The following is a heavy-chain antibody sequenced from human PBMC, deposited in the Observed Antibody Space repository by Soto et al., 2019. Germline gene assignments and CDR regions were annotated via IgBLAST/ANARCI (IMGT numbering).Heavy chain of an antibody. D-gene: IGHD1-1*01. V-gene: IGHV4-31*03. Sequence: QVQLQESGPGLVKPSQTLSLTCTVSGGSISSGGYYWSWIRQHPGKGLEWIGYIYYSGSTYYNPSLKTRVTISVHTSPNLFPLTPSSVPASDPAVYYSTTTVFPWAPGTLVTVSS. CDR2: IYYSGST. J-gene: IGHJ5*02. CDR1: GGSISSGGYY. CDR3: TTTVFP.